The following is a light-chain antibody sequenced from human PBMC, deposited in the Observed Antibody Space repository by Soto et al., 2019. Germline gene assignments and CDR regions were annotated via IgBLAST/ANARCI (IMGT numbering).Light chain of an antibody. CDR3: QQYSSYSRT. CDR2: TAT. CDR1: QGISTF. J-gene: IGKJ5*01. Sequence: DIQLTQSPSSLSASVGDRVTITCRASQGISTFLAWYQQKPGKAPKSLIKTATSLQSGVPSRFSGAGSETDFTLTISRLQPEEFATHYCQQYSSYSRTFGQGTRLELK. V-gene: IGKV1D-16*01.